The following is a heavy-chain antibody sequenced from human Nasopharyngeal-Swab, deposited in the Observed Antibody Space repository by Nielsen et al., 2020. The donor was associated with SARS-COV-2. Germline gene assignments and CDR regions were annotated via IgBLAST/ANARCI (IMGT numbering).Heavy chain of an antibody. CDR2: IRGKASGGTT. CDR1: GFTFDDYG. J-gene: IGHJ6*03. Sequence: GESLKISCAASGFTFDDYGMSWVRQAPGKGLEWVGIIRGKASGGTTQYAASVKGRFSISRDDSKSIAYLQMSNLKAEDTAMYYCSSQTYHFDTSGTLFYHYMDVWGKGTTVTVSS. D-gene: IGHD3-22*01. CDR3: SSQTYHFDTSGTLFYHYMDV. V-gene: IGHV3-49*04.